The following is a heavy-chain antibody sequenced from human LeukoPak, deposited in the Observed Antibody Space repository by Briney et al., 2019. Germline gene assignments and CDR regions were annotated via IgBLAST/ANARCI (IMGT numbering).Heavy chain of an antibody. CDR3: ARGSSGYSYG. D-gene: IGHD5-18*01. Sequence: SETLSLTCTVSGGSISSYYWGWIPQPPGKGLEWIGYISYSGSTNYNPSLKSRVTISVDTSKNQFSLKLSSVTAADTAVYYCARGSSGYSYGWGQGTLVTVSS. V-gene: IGHV4-59*01. J-gene: IGHJ4*02. CDR1: GGSISSYY. CDR2: ISYSGST.